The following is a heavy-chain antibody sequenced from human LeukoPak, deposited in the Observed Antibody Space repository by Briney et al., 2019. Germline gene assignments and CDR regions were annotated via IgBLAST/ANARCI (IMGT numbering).Heavy chain of an antibody. CDR2: IYYSGST. CDR1: GGSISSYY. CDR3: ARHYSSSWYKYFDY. J-gene: IGHJ4*02. D-gene: IGHD6-13*01. Sequence: SETLSLTCTVSGGSISSYYWSWIRQPPGKGLEWIGYIYYSGSTNYNPSLKSRVTISVDTSKNQFSLKLSSVTAADTAVYYCARHYSSSWYKYFDYWGQGTLVTVSS. V-gene: IGHV4-59*08.